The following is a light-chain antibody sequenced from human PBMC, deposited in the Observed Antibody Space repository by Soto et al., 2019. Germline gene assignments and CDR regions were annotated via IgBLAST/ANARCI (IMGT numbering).Light chain of an antibody. CDR2: GAS. Sequence: EIVLTPSPGTLSLSPVERATLSCRASQSVSSSYLAWYQQKPGQAPRLLIYGASSRATGIPDRFSGSGSGTDFTLIISRLEPEDFAVYYCQQYGNSFVGFGQGTKVDIK. V-gene: IGKV3-20*01. CDR1: QSVSSSY. J-gene: IGKJ1*01. CDR3: QQYGNSFVG.